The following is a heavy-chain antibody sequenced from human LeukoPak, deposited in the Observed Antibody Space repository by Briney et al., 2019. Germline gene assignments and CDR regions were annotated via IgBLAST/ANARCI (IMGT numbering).Heavy chain of an antibody. J-gene: IGHJ4*02. CDR3: ARRRSGVRGVDLDY. Sequence: GGSLRLSCATSGFTFSSYNMNWVRQAPGKGLEWVSYISSSSSTIYYADSVKGRFTISRDNGKNSPYLQMNSLRAEDTAVYFCARRRSGVRGVDLDYWGQGTLVTVSS. CDR1: GFTFSSYN. D-gene: IGHD3-10*01. V-gene: IGHV3-48*01. CDR2: ISSSSSTI.